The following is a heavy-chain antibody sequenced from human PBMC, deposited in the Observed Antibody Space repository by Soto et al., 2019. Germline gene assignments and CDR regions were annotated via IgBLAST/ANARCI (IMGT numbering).Heavy chain of an antibody. CDR3: ASWLKGPDIGNYYYGMDV. Sequence: SFKVSCKASGGSFSDYAFSWVRQAPEQGLDWLGGIMPIFRAPDYAQKFQGRVTITADEFTRTAYMEMNSLRSEDTAVYYCASWLKGPDIGNYYYGMDVWGQGTTVTVSS. D-gene: IGHD2-15*01. J-gene: IGHJ6*02. V-gene: IGHV1-69*13. CDR1: GGSFSDYA. CDR2: IMPIFRAP.